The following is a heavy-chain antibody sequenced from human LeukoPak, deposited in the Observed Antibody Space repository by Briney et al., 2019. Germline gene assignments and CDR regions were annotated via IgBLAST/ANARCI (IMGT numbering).Heavy chain of an antibody. Sequence: GGSLRLSCAASGFTFSTYRMNWVRQAPGKGLEWVSSISSSSNYIYYADSVKGRFTISRDNAQNSLYLQMNSLRAEDTAVYYCARSWSYYYPFDYWGQGTLVTVSS. D-gene: IGHD1-26*01. CDR2: ISSSSNYI. CDR3: ARSWSYYYPFDY. CDR1: GFTFSTYR. V-gene: IGHV3-21*01. J-gene: IGHJ4*02.